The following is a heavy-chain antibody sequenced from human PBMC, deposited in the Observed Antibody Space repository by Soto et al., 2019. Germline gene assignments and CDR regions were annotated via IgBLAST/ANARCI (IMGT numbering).Heavy chain of an antibody. D-gene: IGHD1-1*01. V-gene: IGHV3-30*18. CDR2: ISYDGSNK. J-gene: IGHJ4*02. Sequence: QVQLVESGGGVVQPGRSLRLSCAASGFTFSSYGMHWVRQAPGKGLEWVAVISYDGSNKYYADSVKGRFTLSRDNSKNTLYLQMTSLSADNTAVYYCAKVPGGGGTTRENDYWGQGTLVTVSS. CDR3: AKVPGGGGTTRENDY. CDR1: GFTFSSYG.